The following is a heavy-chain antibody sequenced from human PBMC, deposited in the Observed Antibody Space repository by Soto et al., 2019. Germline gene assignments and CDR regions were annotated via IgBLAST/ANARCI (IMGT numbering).Heavy chain of an antibody. CDR1: GYTFTSYG. CDR2: ISAYNGNT. D-gene: IGHD2-2*01. CDR3: ARREDCSSTSCYAFDI. V-gene: IGHV1-18*04. Sequence: ASVKVSCNASGYTFTSYGFTCVRQAPGQRLEWIGWISAYNGNTNYAQKFQGRVTMTTDTFTSTAYMELRSLRSDDPAVYYCARREDCSSTSCYAFDIWGQGTMVTVSS. J-gene: IGHJ3*02.